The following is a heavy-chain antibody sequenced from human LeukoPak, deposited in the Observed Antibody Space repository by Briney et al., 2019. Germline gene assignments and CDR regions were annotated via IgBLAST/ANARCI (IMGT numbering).Heavy chain of an antibody. V-gene: IGHV1-2*04. CDR3: ARDGGSGSYPVH. CDR1: GYTFTGYY. J-gene: IGHJ4*02. Sequence: ASVKDSCMASGYTFTGYYMHWVRQAPGQGREWMGWINPNSGGTNYAQKFQGWVTMTRDTSISTAYMELSRLRSDDTAVYYCARDGGSGSYPVHWGQGTLVTVSS. CDR2: INPNSGGT. D-gene: IGHD3-10*01.